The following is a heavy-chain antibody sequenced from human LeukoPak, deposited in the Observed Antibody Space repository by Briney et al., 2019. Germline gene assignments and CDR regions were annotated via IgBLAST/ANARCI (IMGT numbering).Heavy chain of an antibody. CDR2: ISGPNGNT. D-gene: IGHD3-3*01. V-gene: IGHV1-18*01. CDR3: ARDHAGSYYDVWSGYYNDDGGADY. Sequence: ASVKVSCKASGYILSNYGISWVRPAPGQGLEWMGCISGPNGNTNYAQKVQDRVTMTTDTSTNTAYKELKTLRSDDTAVYFCARDHAGSYYDVWSGYYNDDGGADYWGQGTLVTVSS. J-gene: IGHJ4*02. CDR1: GYILSNYG.